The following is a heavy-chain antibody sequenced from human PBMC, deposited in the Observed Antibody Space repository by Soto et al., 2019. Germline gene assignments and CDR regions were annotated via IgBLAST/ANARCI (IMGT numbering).Heavy chain of an antibody. V-gene: IGHV3-23*01. D-gene: IGHD2-21*02. CDR1: GFTFSSYA. CDR3: AKDGTYCGGDCYPNWFDP. Sequence: SLRLSCAASGFTFSSYATSWVRQAPGKGLEWVSAISGSGGSTYYADSVKGRFTISRDNSKNTLYLQMNSLRAEDTAVYYCAKDGTYCGGDCYPNWFDPWGQGTLVTVSS. J-gene: IGHJ5*02. CDR2: ISGSGGST.